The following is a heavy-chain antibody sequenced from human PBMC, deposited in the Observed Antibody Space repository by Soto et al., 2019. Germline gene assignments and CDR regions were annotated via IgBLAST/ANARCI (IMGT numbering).Heavy chain of an antibody. J-gene: IGHJ4*02. CDR2: ISGGGDRI. CDR3: AKADFDFWSNFDY. D-gene: IGHD3-3*01. V-gene: IGHV3-23*01. CDR1: GFIFSSFA. Sequence: PGGSLRLSCAASGFIFSSFAMSWVRQAPGKGLEWVSTISGGGDRIYYADSVKGRFTISRDNSESTLYLQMNSLRAEDTAIYYCAKADFDFWSNFDYWGPGTLVTVSS.